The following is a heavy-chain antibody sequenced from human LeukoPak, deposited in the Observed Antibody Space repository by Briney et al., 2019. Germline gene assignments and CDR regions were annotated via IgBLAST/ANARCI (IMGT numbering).Heavy chain of an antibody. CDR3: AKMLLWRRYGGMDV. Sequence: GGSLRLSCAAYGFTFDDYAMHWVRQAPGKGLEWVSGISWNSGSIGYADSVKGRFTISRDNAKNSLYLQMNSLRAEDTALYYCAKMLLWRRYGGMDVWGQGTTVTVSS. CDR1: GFTFDDYA. CDR2: ISWNSGSI. V-gene: IGHV3-9*01. J-gene: IGHJ6*02. D-gene: IGHD1-1*01.